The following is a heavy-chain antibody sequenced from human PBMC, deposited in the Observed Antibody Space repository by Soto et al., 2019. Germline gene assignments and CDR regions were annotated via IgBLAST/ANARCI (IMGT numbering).Heavy chain of an antibody. CDR1: GYTFTSYG. CDR2: ISAYNGNT. V-gene: IGHV1-18*01. CDR3: ARDSPEVVAMDAFEI. J-gene: IGHJ3*02. D-gene: IGHD5-18*01. Sequence: GASVKVSCKASGYTFTSYGISWVRQAPGQGLEWMGWISAYNGNTNYAQKLQGRVTMTTDTSTSTAYMELRSLRSDDTAVYYCARDSPEVVAMDAFEIWGQGTMVTVSS.